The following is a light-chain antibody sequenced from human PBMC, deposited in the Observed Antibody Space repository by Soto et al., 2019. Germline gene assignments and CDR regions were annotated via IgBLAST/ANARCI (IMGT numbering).Light chain of an antibody. CDR2: DVS. V-gene: IGLV2-11*01. CDR3: CSYAGSYTLYV. Sequence: QSVLTQPRSVSGSPGQSVTISCTGTSSDVGGYNYVSWYQQHPGKAPKLMIYDVSKRPSGVPDRFSGSKSGNTASLTISRLQAEDEADYYCCSYAGSYTLYVFGTGTKLTVL. J-gene: IGLJ1*01. CDR1: SSDVGGYNY.